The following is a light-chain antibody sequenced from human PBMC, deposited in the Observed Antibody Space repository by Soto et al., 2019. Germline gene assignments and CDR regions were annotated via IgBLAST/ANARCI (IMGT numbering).Light chain of an antibody. V-gene: IGKV3-20*01. CDR3: QQYGSSPET. CDR1: QSVSSSY. J-gene: IGKJ1*01. CDR2: GAS. Sequence: EIVLTQSPGTLSLSPGERATLSCRASQSVSSSYLAWYQQKPGQAPRLLIYGASSRATGIPDRSSGSGSGTDFTLTISRLEPEDFAVYYCQQYGSSPETFGQGTKVDNK.